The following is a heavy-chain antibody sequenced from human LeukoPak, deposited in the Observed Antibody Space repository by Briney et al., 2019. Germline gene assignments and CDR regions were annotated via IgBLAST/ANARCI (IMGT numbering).Heavy chain of an antibody. J-gene: IGHJ3*02. CDR2: INPNSGGT. Sequence: ASVKVSCKASGYTFTGYYMHWVRQAPGQGLEWMGWINPNSGGTNYAQKLQGRVTMTRDTSISTAYMELSRLSSDVTAVYYCARTGYCSGGSCYFADAFDIWGQGTMVTVSS. V-gene: IGHV1-2*02. CDR3: ARTGYCSGGSCYFADAFDI. D-gene: IGHD2-15*01. CDR1: GYTFTGYY.